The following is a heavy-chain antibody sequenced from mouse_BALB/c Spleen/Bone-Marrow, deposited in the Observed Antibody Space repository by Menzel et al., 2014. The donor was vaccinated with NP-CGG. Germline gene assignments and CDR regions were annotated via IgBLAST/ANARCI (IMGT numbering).Heavy chain of an antibody. CDR2: ISYSGST. CDR1: GYSITSDYA. J-gene: IGHJ2*01. Sequence: EVQLQQSGPGLVKPSQSLSLTCTVTGYSITSDYAWNWIRQFPGNKLEWMGYISYSGSTSYNPPLKSRISITRDTSKNQFFLQLNSVTTEDTATYYCARYDYDVGYFDYWGQGTTLTVSS. D-gene: IGHD2-4*01. V-gene: IGHV3-2*02. CDR3: ARYDYDVGYFDY.